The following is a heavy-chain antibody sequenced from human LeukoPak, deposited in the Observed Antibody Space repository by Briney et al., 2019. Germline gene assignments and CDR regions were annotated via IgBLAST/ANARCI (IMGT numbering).Heavy chain of an antibody. V-gene: IGHV4-30-4*01. Sequence: PSETLPLTCTVSGGSISSVGYYWRWLRQPPGKGLEWIGNIYNSGSTYYNPSLKSRVTISVDTSKNQFSLKLSSVTAADTAVYYCARDPYYDFWSGSTYYGMDVWGQGTTVTVSS. J-gene: IGHJ6*02. CDR2: IYNSGST. CDR3: ARDPYYDFWSGSTYYGMDV. D-gene: IGHD3-3*01. CDR1: GGSISSVGYY.